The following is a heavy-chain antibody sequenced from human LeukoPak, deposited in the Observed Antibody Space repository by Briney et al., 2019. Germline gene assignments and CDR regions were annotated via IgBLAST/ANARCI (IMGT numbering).Heavy chain of an antibody. D-gene: IGHD2-15*01. Sequence: SETLSLTCAVSGGSISSGSYSWTWIRQPPGKGLEWIGYFFYTGSTYYNPSLKSRVTISLDTSKNHFSLKLSSVTAADTAVYYCARGAGSTIPNDAFDIWGQGTMVTVSS. CDR2: FFYTGST. CDR3: ARGAGSTIPNDAFDI. J-gene: IGHJ3*02. CDR1: GGSISSGSYS. V-gene: IGHV4-30-4*07.